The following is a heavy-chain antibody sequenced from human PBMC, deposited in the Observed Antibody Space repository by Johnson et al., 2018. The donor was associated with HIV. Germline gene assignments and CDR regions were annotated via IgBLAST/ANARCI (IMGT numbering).Heavy chain of an antibody. CDR2: ISNDGSNK. V-gene: IGHV3-30*04. Sequence: HVQLVESGGGVVQPGRSLRLSCAASGFTFSSYAIHWVRQAPGKGLEWVAIISNDGSNKYYADSVKGRFTISRDNSKNTLYLQMNSLRAEDTAVYYCASSRSDHDAFDIWGQGTMVTVSS. CDR1: GFTFSSYA. J-gene: IGHJ3*02. CDR3: ASSRSDHDAFDI.